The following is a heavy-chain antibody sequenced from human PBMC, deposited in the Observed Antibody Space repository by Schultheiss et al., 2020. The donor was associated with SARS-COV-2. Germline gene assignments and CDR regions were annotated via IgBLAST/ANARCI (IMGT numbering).Heavy chain of an antibody. D-gene: IGHD3-10*01. CDR2: INWNGGST. J-gene: IGHJ5*02. Sequence: GGSLRLSCAVSGFTFEDYGMSWVRQAPGKGLEWVSGINWNGGSTAYADSVKGRFTISRDNANNFLYLQMNSLRVEDTAVYYCARGFFDPWGQGTLVTVSS. V-gene: IGHV3-20*04. CDR3: ARGFFDP. CDR1: GFTFEDYG.